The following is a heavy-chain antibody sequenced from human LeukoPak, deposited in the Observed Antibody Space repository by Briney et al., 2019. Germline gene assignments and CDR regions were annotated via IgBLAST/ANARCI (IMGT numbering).Heavy chain of an antibody. Sequence: GGSLRLSCAAPGFTFSSYWMSWVRQAPGKGLEWVSYISSSGSTIYYADSVKGRFTISRDNAKNSLYLQMNSLRAEDTAVYYCARSSRLTFDYWGQGTLVAVSS. J-gene: IGHJ4*02. CDR3: ARSSRLTFDY. CDR1: GFTFSSYW. CDR2: ISSSGSTI. V-gene: IGHV3-48*04. D-gene: IGHD6-6*01.